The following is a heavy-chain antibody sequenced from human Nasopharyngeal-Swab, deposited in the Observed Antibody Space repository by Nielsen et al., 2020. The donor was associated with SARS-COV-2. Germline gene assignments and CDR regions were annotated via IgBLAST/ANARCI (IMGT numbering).Heavy chain of an antibody. CDR2: TYYGSKRCT. V-gene: IGHV6-1*01. Sequence: SETLSLTCAISGDSVSSTSTGWNWIRQSPSRGLEWLGRTYYGSKRCTDYAVSVKSRITINADTSKNQFSLQLNSVNPEDTAVDYCARGYLKSGMDVWGQGTTVTVSS. CDR1: GDSVSSTSTG. J-gene: IGHJ6*02. D-gene: IGHD1-1*01. CDR3: ARGYLKSGMDV.